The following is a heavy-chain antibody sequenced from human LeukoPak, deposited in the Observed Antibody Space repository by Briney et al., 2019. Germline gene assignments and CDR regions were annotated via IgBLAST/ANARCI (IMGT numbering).Heavy chain of an antibody. Sequence: SETLSLTCTVSGGSISSYHWSWIRQPAGKGLEWIGHININEGPKYNPSLRSRVTMSADTSRNQYSLKLSSVTAADTAVYYCARGAVVVNPDAFDIWGQGTMVTVSS. J-gene: IGHJ3*02. CDR1: GGSISSYH. D-gene: IGHD2-15*01. CDR3: ARGAVVVNPDAFDI. V-gene: IGHV4-4*07. CDR2: ININEGP.